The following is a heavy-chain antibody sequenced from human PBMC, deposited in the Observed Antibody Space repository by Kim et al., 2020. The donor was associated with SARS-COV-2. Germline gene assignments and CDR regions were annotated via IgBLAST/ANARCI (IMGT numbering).Heavy chain of an antibody. CDR3: ARVAPFNALDV. CDR2: VTPGGGT. V-gene: IGHV4-34*01. J-gene: IGHJ6*02. Sequence: SETLSLTCTVNGGTFGDFSWSWIRQAPERGLEWIGEVTPGGGTTYRPSLESRVLISMAPSKTQFSLRLTSVTAADAAVYFCARVAPFNALDVWGEGTTVTVS. D-gene: IGHD3-16*01. CDR1: GGTFGDFS.